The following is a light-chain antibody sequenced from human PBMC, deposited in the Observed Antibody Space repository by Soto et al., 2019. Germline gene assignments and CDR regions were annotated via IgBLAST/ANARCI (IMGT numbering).Light chain of an antibody. CDR3: QQYAGWPLT. J-gene: IGKJ4*01. CDR1: QSIGTN. Sequence: EVVMTQSPATVSVSPGERTSLSCRASQSIGTNLGWYQQKPGQAPGLLISKTSTRATGVPARFSGSGSGTEFTLTIGSLQSEDIAVYYCQQYAGWPLTFGGGTKVDIK. V-gene: IGKV3-15*01. CDR2: KTS.